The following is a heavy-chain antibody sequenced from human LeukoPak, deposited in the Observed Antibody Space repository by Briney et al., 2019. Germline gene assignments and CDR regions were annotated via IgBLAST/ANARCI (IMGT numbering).Heavy chain of an antibody. CDR2: ISYDGSNK. CDR3: ARDGGIAVAGTDFDY. V-gene: IGHV3-30-3*01. J-gene: IGHJ4*02. Sequence: GGSLRLSCAASGFTFSSYAMHWVRQAPGKGLERVAVISYDGSNKYYADSVKGRFTISRDNSKNTLYLQMNSLRAEDTAVYYCARDGGIAVAGTDFDYWGQGTLVTVSS. CDR1: GFTFSSYA. D-gene: IGHD6-19*01.